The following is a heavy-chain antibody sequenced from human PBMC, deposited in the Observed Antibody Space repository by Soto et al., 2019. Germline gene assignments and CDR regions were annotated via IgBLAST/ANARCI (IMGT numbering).Heavy chain of an antibody. CDR1: GFTVSSNY. J-gene: IGHJ5*02. Sequence: EVQLVESGGGLVQPGGSLRLSCAASGFTVSSNYMSWVRQAPGKGPEWVPVIYSGGTTYYADSVKGRFTISRDNSKNTLYLQMNSLRAEDTAVYYCARNGDSSDYRGWFDPWGQGTLVTVSS. CDR3: ARNGDSSDYRGWFDP. D-gene: IGHD3-22*01. CDR2: IYSGGTT. V-gene: IGHV3-66*01.